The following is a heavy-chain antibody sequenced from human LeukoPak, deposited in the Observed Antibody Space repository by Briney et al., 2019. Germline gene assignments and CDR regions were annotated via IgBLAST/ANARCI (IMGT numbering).Heavy chain of an antibody. Sequence: ASVKVSCKASDYTFTNYGISWVRQAPGQGLEWMGWISAYNGKTYYAQKFQGRVTVTTDTSTSTAYMDLRSLRSDDTAVYYCARTNLDCKSGVCYDYWGQGTPVTVSS. D-gene: IGHD2-8*01. CDR3: ARTNLDCKSGVCYDY. V-gene: IGHV1-18*01. CDR2: ISAYNGKT. J-gene: IGHJ4*02. CDR1: DYTFTNYG.